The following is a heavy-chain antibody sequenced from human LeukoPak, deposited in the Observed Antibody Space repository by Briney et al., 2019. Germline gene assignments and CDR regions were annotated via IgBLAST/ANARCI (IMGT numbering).Heavy chain of an antibody. CDR3: ARDNPMLRGAMTY. CDR2: IYYSGNA. Sequence: SETLSLTCTVSGGSISSYYWSWIRQPPGKGLEWIGYIYYSGNANYNPSLKSRVTISVDTSQNQFSLKLTSVTAADTAVYYCARDNPMLRGAMTYWGQGTLVTVSS. D-gene: IGHD3-10*01. J-gene: IGHJ4*02. V-gene: IGHV4-59*01. CDR1: GGSISSYY.